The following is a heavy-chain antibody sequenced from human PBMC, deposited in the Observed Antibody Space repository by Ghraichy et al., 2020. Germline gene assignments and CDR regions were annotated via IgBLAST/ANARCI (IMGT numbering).Heavy chain of an antibody. D-gene: IGHD3-3*01. CDR2: ISSSGSTI. CDR1: GFTFSDYY. CDR3: ARVNRSYYDFWNAPWGVY. J-gene: IGHJ4*02. V-gene: IGHV3-11*01. Sequence: GESLRLSCAASGFTFSDYYMSWIRQAPGKGLEWVSYISSSGSTIYYADSVTGRFTISRDNAKNSLYVQMNSLRAEDTAVYYCARVNRSYYDFWNAPWGVYWGQGTLVTVSS.